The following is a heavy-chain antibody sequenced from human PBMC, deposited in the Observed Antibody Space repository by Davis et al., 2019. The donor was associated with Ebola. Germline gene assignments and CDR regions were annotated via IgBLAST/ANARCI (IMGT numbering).Heavy chain of an antibody. D-gene: IGHD3-22*01. CDR3: ARGYYDSSGYYRRYYFDY. Sequence: SLKISCAASGFTFDDYAMHWVRQAPGKGLEWVSGISWNSGSIGYADSVKGRFTISRDNAKNSLYLQMNSLRAEDTAVYYCARGYYDSSGYYRRYYFDYWGQGTLVTVSS. J-gene: IGHJ4*02. CDR1: GFTFDDYA. CDR2: ISWNSGSI. V-gene: IGHV3-9*01.